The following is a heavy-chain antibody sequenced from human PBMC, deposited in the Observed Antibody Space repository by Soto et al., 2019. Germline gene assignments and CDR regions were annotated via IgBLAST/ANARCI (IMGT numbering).Heavy chain of an antibody. CDR1: GFTFSSNW. CDR2: IKSDGSST. V-gene: IGHV3-74*01. D-gene: IGHD1-26*01. CDR3: ARGANFDN. J-gene: IGHJ4*01. Sequence: EVQLVESGGGLVQPGGSLRLSCAASGFTFSSNWMHWVRQVPGKGLVWVSRIKSDGSSTSYADSVKGRFTISRDNAENTLHLQMNSLRAEDTAVYYCARGANFDNWGHRTLVTVSS.